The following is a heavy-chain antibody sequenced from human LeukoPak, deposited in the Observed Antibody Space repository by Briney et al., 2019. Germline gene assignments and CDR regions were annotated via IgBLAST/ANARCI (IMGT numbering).Heavy chain of an antibody. CDR3: ARALDIVATAFGY. Sequence: ASVKVSCKASGYTFTGYSMHWVRQAPGQGLEWMGWINPNSGGTNYAQKFQGRVTMTRDTSISTAYMELSRLRSDDTAVYYCARALDIVATAFGYWGQGTLVTVSS. J-gene: IGHJ4*02. CDR2: INPNSGGT. CDR1: GYTFTGYS. V-gene: IGHV1-2*02. D-gene: IGHD5-12*01.